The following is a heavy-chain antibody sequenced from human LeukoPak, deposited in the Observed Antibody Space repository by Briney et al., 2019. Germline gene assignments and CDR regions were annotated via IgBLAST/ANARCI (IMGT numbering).Heavy chain of an antibody. CDR1: GYTFTSYG. Sequence: GASVKVSCKASGYTFTSYGISWVRQAPGQGLEWMGWISAYNGNTNYAQKLQGRVTMTTDTSTSTAYMELRSLRSDDTAVYYCARDLKLTVVVPAAIPFDYWGQGTLVTASP. D-gene: IGHD2-2*01. CDR3: ARDLKLTVVVPAAIPFDY. J-gene: IGHJ4*02. CDR2: ISAYNGNT. V-gene: IGHV1-18*01.